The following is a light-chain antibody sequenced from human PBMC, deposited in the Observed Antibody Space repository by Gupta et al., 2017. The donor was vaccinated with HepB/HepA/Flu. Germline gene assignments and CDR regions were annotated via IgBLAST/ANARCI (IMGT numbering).Light chain of an antibody. Sequence: QSALTQPAYVSGSTGQSITISCTGTSSDVGSYNLVSWYQQHPGKAPKLMIYEVSKRPSGVSNRFSGSKSGNTASLTISGLQAEDEADYYCCSYAGSSSYVFGTGTKVTAL. CDR2: EVS. CDR3: CSYAGSSSYV. J-gene: IGLJ1*01. V-gene: IGLV2-23*02. CDR1: SSDVGSYNL.